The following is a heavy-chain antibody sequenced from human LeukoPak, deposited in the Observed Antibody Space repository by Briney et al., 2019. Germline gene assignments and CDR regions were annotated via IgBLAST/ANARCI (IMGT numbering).Heavy chain of an antibody. CDR1: GFTFMNYA. Sequence: GGSLRLSCAASGFTFMNYAVTWVRQAPGKGLEWVSVINDRGGNTYYADSVKGQFTISRDNSKNTLYLQMNSLRSDDTAVYYCAREGGSWPSYDYYMDVWGKGTTVTVSS. CDR3: AREGGSWPSYDYYMDV. D-gene: IGHD6-13*01. CDR2: INDRGGNT. V-gene: IGHV3-23*01. J-gene: IGHJ6*03.